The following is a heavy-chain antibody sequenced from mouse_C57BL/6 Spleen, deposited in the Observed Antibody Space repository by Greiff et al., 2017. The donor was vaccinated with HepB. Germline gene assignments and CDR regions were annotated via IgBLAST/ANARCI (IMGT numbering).Heavy chain of an antibody. D-gene: IGHD1-1*01. Sequence: EVKVVESGGGLVKPGGSLKLSCAASGFTFSDYGMHWVRQAPEKGLEWVAYISSGSSTIYDADTVKGRFTISRDNAKNTLFLQMTSLRSEDTAMYYCARPVLRYAMDYWGQGTSVTVSS. CDR1: GFTFSDYG. V-gene: IGHV5-17*01. CDR3: ARPVLRYAMDY. CDR2: ISSGSSTI. J-gene: IGHJ4*01.